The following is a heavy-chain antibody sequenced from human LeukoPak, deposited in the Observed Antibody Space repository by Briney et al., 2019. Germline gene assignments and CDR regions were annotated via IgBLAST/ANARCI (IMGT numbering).Heavy chain of an antibody. CDR2: ISSSSSYI. CDR1: GFTFSSYS. V-gene: IGHV3-21*01. D-gene: IGHD5-18*01. Sequence: AGGSLRLSCAASGFTFSSYSMNWVRQAPGKGLEWVSSISSSSSYIYYADSVKGRSTISRDNAKNSLYLQMNSLRAEDTAVYYCARSLGYSYGYVFDYWGQGTLVTVSS. CDR3: ARSLGYSYGYVFDY. J-gene: IGHJ4*02.